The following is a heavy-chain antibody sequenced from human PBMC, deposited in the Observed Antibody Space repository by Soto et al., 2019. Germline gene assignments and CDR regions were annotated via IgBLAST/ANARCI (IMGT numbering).Heavy chain of an antibody. CDR2: ISYDGSNK. J-gene: IGHJ4*02. V-gene: IGHV3-30*18. Sequence: QVQLVESGGGVVQPGRSLRLSCAASGFTFSSYGMHWVRQAPGKGLEWVAVISYDGSNKYYADSVKGRFTSTRDNSKNTLYQQMNSLRAEDTAVYYCAKDGGALSIAAAPPLDYWGQGTLVTVSS. CDR3: AKDGGALSIAAAPPLDY. D-gene: IGHD6-13*01. CDR1: GFTFSSYG.